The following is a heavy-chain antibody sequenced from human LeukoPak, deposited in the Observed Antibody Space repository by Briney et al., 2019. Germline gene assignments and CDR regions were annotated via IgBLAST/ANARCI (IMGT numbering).Heavy chain of an antibody. V-gene: IGHV3-7*01. CDR3: ARGVPYDSWSGPHYSDY. CDR1: GFTFSSYW. Sequence: GGSLRLSCAASGFTFSSYWMTWVRQAPGKGLEWVANIKQDGSKKNYVDSVKGRFTISRDSAKNSLYLQMNSLRAEDTAVYYCARGVPYDSWSGPHYSDYWGQGTLVTVSS. D-gene: IGHD3-3*01. CDR2: IKQDGSKK. J-gene: IGHJ4*02.